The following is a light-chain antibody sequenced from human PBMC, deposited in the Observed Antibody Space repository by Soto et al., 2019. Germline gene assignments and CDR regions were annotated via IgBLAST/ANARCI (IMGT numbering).Light chain of an antibody. V-gene: IGKV3-15*01. Sequence: EIVMTQSPATLSVSPGERATLSCRASQSVSSNLAWYQQKPGQAPRLLIYGASTRATGIPARFSGSGPGTDFTLTISSLQSEDFAVYYCQQYNNWPPCTFGQGTKLEIK. CDR1: QSVSSN. J-gene: IGKJ2*02. CDR3: QQYNNWPPCT. CDR2: GAS.